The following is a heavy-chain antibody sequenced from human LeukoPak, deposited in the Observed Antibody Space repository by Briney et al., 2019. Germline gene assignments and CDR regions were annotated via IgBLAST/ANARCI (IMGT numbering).Heavy chain of an antibody. CDR1: GFTFSSYA. J-gene: IGHJ3*02. V-gene: IGHV3-23*01. Sequence: QAGGSLRFSCAASGFTFSSYAMNWVRQAPGKGLEWVSGIGYTGDSTFYADSVKGRFTVSRDSSKNTLFLHMNSLRAEDTALYYCAKSPTVDAAFDIWGQGTMVTVSS. CDR2: IGYTGDST. CDR3: AKSPTVDAAFDI. D-gene: IGHD4-23*01.